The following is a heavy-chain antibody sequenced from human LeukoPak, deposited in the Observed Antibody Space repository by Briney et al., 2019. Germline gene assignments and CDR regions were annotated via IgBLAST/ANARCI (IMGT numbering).Heavy chain of an antibody. Sequence: GRSLRLSCAASGFTFSSYGMHWVRQAPGKGLEWVAVISYDGSNKYYADSVKGRFTISRDNSKNTPYLQMNSLRAEDTAVYYCADMANWGQGTLVTVSS. CDR3: ADMAN. J-gene: IGHJ4*02. CDR1: GFTFSSYG. D-gene: IGHD2-15*01. V-gene: IGHV3-30*03. CDR2: ISYDGSNK.